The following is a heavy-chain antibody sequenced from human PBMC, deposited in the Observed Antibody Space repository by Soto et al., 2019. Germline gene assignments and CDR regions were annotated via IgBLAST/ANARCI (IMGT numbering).Heavy chain of an antibody. V-gene: IGHV5-51*01. D-gene: IGHD1-26*01. CDR2: IYPGDSDT. CDR1: GYSFTSYW. Sequence: LKISCKGSGYSFTSYWIGWVRQMPGKGLEWMGIIYPGDSDTRYSPSFQGQVTISADKSISTAYLQWSSLKASDTAMYYCARHRNAIVGAYDAFAIWDQGTMGTV. J-gene: IGHJ3*02. CDR3: ARHRNAIVGAYDAFAI.